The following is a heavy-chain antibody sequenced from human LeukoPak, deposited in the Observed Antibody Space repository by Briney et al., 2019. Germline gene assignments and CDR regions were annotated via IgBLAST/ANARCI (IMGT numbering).Heavy chain of an antibody. D-gene: IGHD6-6*01. V-gene: IGHV1-69*05. CDR1: GGTFSSYA. CDR3: ARALRIAASPEYYYYMDV. CDR2: IIPIFGTA. J-gene: IGHJ6*03. Sequence: SVKVSCKASGGTFSSYAISWVRQAPGQGLEWMGGIIPIFGTANYAQEFQGRVTITTDESTSTAYMELSSLRSEDTAVYYCARALRIAASPEYYYYMDVWGKGTTVTVSS.